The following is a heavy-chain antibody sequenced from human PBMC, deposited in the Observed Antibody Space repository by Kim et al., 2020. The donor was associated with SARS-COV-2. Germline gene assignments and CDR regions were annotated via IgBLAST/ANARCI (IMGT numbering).Heavy chain of an antibody. CDR3: VKYTSGTYYNRIDY. J-gene: IGHJ4*02. CDR2: IYYNGST. Sequence: SETLSLTCTVSGGSISRRGYYWGWIRQPPGKGLEWIGGIYYNGSTYFNPSLKSRLTISVDTSKNQFSLKLSSVTAADTALYYCVKYTSGTYYNRIDYWGQGTLVTVSS. CDR1: GGSISRRGYY. D-gene: IGHD3-10*01. V-gene: IGHV4-39*01.